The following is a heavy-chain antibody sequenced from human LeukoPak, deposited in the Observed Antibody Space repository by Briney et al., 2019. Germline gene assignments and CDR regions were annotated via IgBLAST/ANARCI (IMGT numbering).Heavy chain of an antibody. Sequence: TLSLTCTVSGGSISSGSYYWSWIRQPAGKGLEWIGRIYISGSTNYNPSLKSRVTISIDTSKNQFSLKLISVTAADTAVYFCAVGTSYYGSEPDYWGQGTLVTVSS. CDR3: AVGTSYYGSEPDY. CDR2: IYISGST. D-gene: IGHD3-10*01. CDR1: GGSISSGSYY. J-gene: IGHJ4*02. V-gene: IGHV4-61*02.